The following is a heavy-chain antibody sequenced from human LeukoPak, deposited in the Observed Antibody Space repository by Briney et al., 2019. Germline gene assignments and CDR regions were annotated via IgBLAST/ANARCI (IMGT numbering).Heavy chain of an antibody. D-gene: IGHD3-3*01. CDR3: ARVTRSRDFWSGYYTSFDY. V-gene: IGHV3-7*01. CDR1: GFTFSRYW. J-gene: IGHJ4*02. CDR2: IKQEGSEK. Sequence: PGGSLRLSCAASGFTFSRYWMSWVRQAPGKGREGVANIKQEGSEKYYVDYLKGRFTISRHNAKNSLYLKMNSLRAEDTAVYYCARVTRSRDFWSGYYTSFDYWGQGTLVTVSS.